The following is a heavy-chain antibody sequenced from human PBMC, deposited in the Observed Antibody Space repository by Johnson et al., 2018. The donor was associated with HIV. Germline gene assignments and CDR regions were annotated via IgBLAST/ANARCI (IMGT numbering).Heavy chain of an antibody. CDR3: ARESKAEFWLDHAFDI. D-gene: IGHD3-9*01. J-gene: IGHJ3*02. V-gene: IGHV3-30*03. CDR2: ISYDGSNK. Sequence: VQLVESGGGLVQPGGSLRLSCAASGFTVSSNYMSWVRQAPGKGLEWVAVISYDGSNKYYADSVKGRFTISRDNSKNTLYLQMNSLRAEDTAVYYCARESKAEFWLDHAFDIWGQGTMVTVSS. CDR1: GFTVSSNY.